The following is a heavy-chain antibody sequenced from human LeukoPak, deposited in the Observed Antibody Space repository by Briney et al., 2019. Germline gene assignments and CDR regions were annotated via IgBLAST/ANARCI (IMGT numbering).Heavy chain of an antibody. CDR1: GYSISSGYY. CDR2: IYHREIT. V-gene: IGHV4-38-2*02. CDR3: AGPISSSWYVSWFDP. J-gene: IGHJ5*02. Sequence: SETLSLTCTVSGYSISSGYYWGWIRQPPGKGLEWIGSIYHREITYYNPSLNRRVTTSVDTSKNQFSLKLSSVTDADTAVYYCAGPISSSWYVSWFDPWGQGTLVTVSS. D-gene: IGHD6-13*01.